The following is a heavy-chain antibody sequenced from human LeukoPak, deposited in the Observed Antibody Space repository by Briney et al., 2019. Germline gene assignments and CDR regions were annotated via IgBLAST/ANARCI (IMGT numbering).Heavy chain of an antibody. CDR3: ARGRVYYYGSGRNSNWFDP. Sequence: PSETLSLTCTVSGGSISSYYWSWIRQPPGKGLEWVGYIYYSGSTNYNPSLKNRVTTSVDTSKNQFSLKLSSVTAADTAVYYCARGRVYYYGSGRNSNWFDPWGQGTLVTVSS. V-gene: IGHV4-59*12. CDR1: GGSISSYY. D-gene: IGHD3-10*01. CDR2: IYYSGST. J-gene: IGHJ5*01.